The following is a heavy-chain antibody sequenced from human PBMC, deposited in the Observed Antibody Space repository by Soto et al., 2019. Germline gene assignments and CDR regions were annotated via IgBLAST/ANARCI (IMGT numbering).Heavy chain of an antibody. CDR1: GGTFSTYS. CDR3: ARSQGGEFQLLYAFDI. V-gene: IGHV1-69*01. D-gene: IGHD1-26*01. Sequence: QVQLVQSGAEVKKPGSSVKVSCKASGGTFSTYSVSWVRQAPGQGLEWMGGIIPMFGSTKYVQTFQDRVTVTVQQSTSTVYMELSSLRSDDTAVYYCARSQGGEFQLLYAFDIWGQGTKVTVSS. CDR2: IIPMFGST. J-gene: IGHJ3*02.